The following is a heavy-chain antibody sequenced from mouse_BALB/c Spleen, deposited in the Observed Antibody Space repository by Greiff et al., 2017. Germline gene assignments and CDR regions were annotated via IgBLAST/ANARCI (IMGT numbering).Heavy chain of an antibody. D-gene: IGHD4-1*01. CDR2: INSNGGST. CDR1: GFTFSSYY. V-gene: IGHV5-6-2*01. CDR3: ARRNWDGYFDV. J-gene: IGHJ1*01. Sequence: EVHLVESGGGLVKLGGSLKLSCAASGFTFSSYYMSWVRQTPEKRLELVAAINSNGGSTYYPDTVKGRFTISRDNAKNTLYLQMSSLKSEDTALYYCARRNWDGYFDVWGAGTTVTVSS.